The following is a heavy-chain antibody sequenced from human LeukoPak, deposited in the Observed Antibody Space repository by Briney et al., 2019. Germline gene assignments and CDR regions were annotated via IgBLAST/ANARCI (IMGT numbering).Heavy chain of an antibody. CDR2: ISGSGGST. V-gene: IGHV3-23*01. D-gene: IGHD5-12*01. CDR1: GFTFSSYA. CDR3: AKATKGVATIKGWFDP. Sequence: GGSLRLSCAASGFTFSSYAMSWVRQAPGKGLEWVSAISGSGGSTYYADSVKGRFTISRDNSKNTLYLQMNSLRAEGTAVYYCAKATKGVATIKGWFDPWGQGTLVTVSS. J-gene: IGHJ5*02.